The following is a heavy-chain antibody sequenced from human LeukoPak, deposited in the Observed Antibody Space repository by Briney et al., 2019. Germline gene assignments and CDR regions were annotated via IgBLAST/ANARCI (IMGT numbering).Heavy chain of an antibody. J-gene: IGHJ4*02. CDR1: GFAFSSYA. CDR3: AKAMWSGTQLWLANFDY. CDR2: ISYDGSNK. D-gene: IGHD5-18*01. Sequence: GGSLRLSCAASGFAFSSYAMHWVRQAPGKGLEWVAVISYDGSNKYYADSVKGRFTISRDNSKNTLYLQMNSLRAEDTAVYYCAKAMWSGTQLWLANFDYWGQGTLVTVSS. V-gene: IGHV3-30-3*01.